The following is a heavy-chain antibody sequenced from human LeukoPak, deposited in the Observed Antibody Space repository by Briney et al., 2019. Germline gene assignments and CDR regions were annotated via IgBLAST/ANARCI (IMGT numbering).Heavy chain of an antibody. Sequence: ASVKVSCKASGYTFTDDYMHWVRQAPGQGLEWMGWINPLTGFTNYAQKFQGRVTMTRNTSISTAYMELSSLRSEDAAVYYCARGSYGEPRGWGLDVWGQGTTVTVSS. J-gene: IGHJ6*02. CDR1: GYTFTDDY. CDR3: ARGSYGEPRGWGLDV. D-gene: IGHD4-17*01. CDR2: INPLTGFT. V-gene: IGHV1-2*02.